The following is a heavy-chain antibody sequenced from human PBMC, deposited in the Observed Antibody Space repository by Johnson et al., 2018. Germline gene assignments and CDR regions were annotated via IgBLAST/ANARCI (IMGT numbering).Heavy chain of an antibody. CDR1: GFTFSSYS. J-gene: IGHJ3*02. D-gene: IGHD3-22*01. CDR3: AYDSSGYHAFDI. V-gene: IGHV3-21*01. CDR2: ISSGSSYI. Sequence: EVQLLESGGGLVKPGGSLRLSCAASGFTFSSYSMNWVRQAPGKGLEWVSSISSGSSYIYYADSVKGRFTISRDNAKNSLYLQMNSLRAEDTAVYYCAYDSSGYHAFDIWGQGTMVTVSS.